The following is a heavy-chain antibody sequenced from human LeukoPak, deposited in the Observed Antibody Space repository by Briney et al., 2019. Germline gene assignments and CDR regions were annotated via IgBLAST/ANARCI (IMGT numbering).Heavy chain of an antibody. CDR2: IYSGGST. V-gene: IGHV3-66*01. CDR1: GFTVSSNY. D-gene: IGHD6-13*01. Sequence: GGSLRLSCAASGFTVSSNYMSWVRQAPGKGLEWVSVIYSGGSTYYADSVKGRFTISRVNSKNTLYLQMNSLRAEDTAVYYCAREAAGDFDYWGQGTLVTVSS. CDR3: AREAAGDFDY. J-gene: IGHJ4*02.